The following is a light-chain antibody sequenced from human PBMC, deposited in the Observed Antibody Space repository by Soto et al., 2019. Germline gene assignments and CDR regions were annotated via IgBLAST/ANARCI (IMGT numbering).Light chain of an antibody. CDR1: QSINSY. V-gene: IGKV1-39*01. CDR2: AAS. CDR3: QQSYSTPLT. J-gene: IGKJ4*01. Sequence: DIQMTQSPSSLSASVGDRVTITCRASQSINSYLNWYQQKPWKAPKLLIYAASSLQSGVPSRFSVSGSGTDFTLTISSLQPDDFATYYCQQSYSTPLTFGGGTKVEIK.